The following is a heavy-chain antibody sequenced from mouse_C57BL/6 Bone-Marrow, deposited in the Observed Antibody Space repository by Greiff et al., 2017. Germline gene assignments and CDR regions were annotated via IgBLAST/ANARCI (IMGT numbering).Heavy chain of an antibody. J-gene: IGHJ1*03. D-gene: IGHD1-2*01. Sequence: VQLQQSGGDLVKPGGSLKLSCAASGFTFSSYGMSWVRQTPDKRLEWVATISSGGSYTYYPDSVKGRFTISRDNAKNTLYLQMISLKSEDTAMYYCAGYSRRDWYFDVWGTGTTVTVSS. CDR1: GFTFSSYG. V-gene: IGHV5-6*01. CDR3: AGYSRRDWYFDV. CDR2: ISSGGSYT.